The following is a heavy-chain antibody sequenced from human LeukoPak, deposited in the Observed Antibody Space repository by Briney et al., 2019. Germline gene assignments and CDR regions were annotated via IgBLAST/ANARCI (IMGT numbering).Heavy chain of an antibody. CDR3: ATQDSSHY. CDR1: GDSVSSTNYY. CDR2: IRYSESA. D-gene: IGHD3-22*01. Sequence: PSETLSLTCTVSGDSVSSTNYYWGWIRQPPGRGLEWIASIRYSESAYYSPSLKSRATISVDTSKNQFSLRLRSLTATDTAVYYCATQDSSHYWGQGTLITVSS. V-gene: IGHV4-39*01. J-gene: IGHJ4*02.